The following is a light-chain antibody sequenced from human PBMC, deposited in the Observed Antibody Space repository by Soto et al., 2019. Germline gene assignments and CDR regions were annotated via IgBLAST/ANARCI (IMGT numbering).Light chain of an antibody. V-gene: IGLV1-40*01. CDR2: GNT. J-gene: IGLJ3*02. CDR3: QSYDSGLSGSV. Sequence: QSVLTHPPSVSGAPGQRVTISCTGSSSNIGAGYEVHWYQQVPGTAPKLLIYGNTNRPSGVPDRFSGSKSGTSASLAITGLQADDEADYYCQSYDSGLSGSVFGGGTKLTVL. CDR1: SSNIGAGYE.